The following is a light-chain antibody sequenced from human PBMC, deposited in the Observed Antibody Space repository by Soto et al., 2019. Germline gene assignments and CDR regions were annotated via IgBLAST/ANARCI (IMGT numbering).Light chain of an antibody. J-gene: IGKJ4*01. CDR1: QALSNY. V-gene: IGKV1-9*01. CDR2: SAS. CDR3: QQLSRYPLT. Sequence: DIQLTQSPSFLSASVGDRVTITCRASQALSNYLAWYQQKPGKAPDLLIYSASTLQSGVPSRFSGSGSETEITLTIRALQPEDFATYYCQQLSRYPLTFGGGTKVDIK.